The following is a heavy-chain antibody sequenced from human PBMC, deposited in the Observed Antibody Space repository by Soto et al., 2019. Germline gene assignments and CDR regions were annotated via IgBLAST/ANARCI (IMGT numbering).Heavy chain of an antibody. CDR1: GYNINSHA. CDR3: ARDLGGWPXY. D-gene: IGHD2-15*01. V-gene: IGHV1-3*01. Sequence: ASVKVSCKASGYNINSHAMHWVRQAPGQRLEWMGWINAGNGNTKYSQKFQGRVTITRDTSASTAYMELSSLRSEDTAVYYCARDLGGWPXYWGQGTLVTVSS. CDR2: INAGNGNT. J-gene: IGHJ4*02.